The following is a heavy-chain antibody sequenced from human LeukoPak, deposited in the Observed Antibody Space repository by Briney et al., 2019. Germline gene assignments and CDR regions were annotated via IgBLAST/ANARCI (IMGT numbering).Heavy chain of an antibody. CDR2: ISGSGGTT. CDR1: GFTFSNYA. Sequence: GGSLRLSCAASGFTFSNYAMSWLRQAPGKGLEWVSAISGSGGTTYYADSVKGRFTISRDNSKNTLYLQLNSLRAEDTAVYYCAKVEPGSDYWGQGTLVTVSS. J-gene: IGHJ4*02. V-gene: IGHV3-23*01. D-gene: IGHD5-24*01. CDR3: AKVEPGSDY.